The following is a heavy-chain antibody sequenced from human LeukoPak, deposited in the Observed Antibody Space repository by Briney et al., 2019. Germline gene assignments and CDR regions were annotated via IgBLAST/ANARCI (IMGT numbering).Heavy chain of an antibody. Sequence: SETLSLTCTVSGGSISSYYWSWIRQPPGKGLEWIGYIYYSGSTNYNPSLKSRVTISVDTSKNQFSLKLSSVTAADTAVYYCARVDCSSTSCYCRSWGQGTLVTVSS. CDR1: GGSISSYY. D-gene: IGHD2-2*01. V-gene: IGHV4-59*01. J-gene: IGHJ5*02. CDR2: IYYSGST. CDR3: ARVDCSSTSCYCRS.